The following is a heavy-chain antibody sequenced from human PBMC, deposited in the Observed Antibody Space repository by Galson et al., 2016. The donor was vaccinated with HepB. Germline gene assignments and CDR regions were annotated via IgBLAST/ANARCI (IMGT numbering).Heavy chain of an antibody. J-gene: IGHJ3*02. CDR1: GGSFSGY. Sequence: SETLSLTCAVHGGSFSGYWSWIRQPPGKGLEWIGEINHSGSTNYNPSLKSRVTISIDASKNQISLKLSSMTAADTAVYYCARHCGGGSCYRAFEIWGHGTTVTVSS. CDR2: INHSGST. D-gene: IGHD2-15*01. V-gene: IGHV4-34*01. CDR3: ARHCGGGSCYRAFEI.